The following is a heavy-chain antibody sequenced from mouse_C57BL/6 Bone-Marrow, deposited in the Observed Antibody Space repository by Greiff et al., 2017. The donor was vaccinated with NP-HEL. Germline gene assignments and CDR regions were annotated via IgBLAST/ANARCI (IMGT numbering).Heavy chain of an antibody. CDR2: IYPGSGST. CDR3: ARTYYGSSPLDY. J-gene: IGHJ2*01. Sequence: QVQLQQPGAELVKPGASVKMSCKASGYTFTSYWITWVKQRPGQGLEWIGDIYPGSGSTNYNEKFKSKATLTVDTSSSTAYMQLSSLTSEDSAVYYCARTYYGSSPLDYWGQGTTLTVSS. CDR1: GYTFTSYW. V-gene: IGHV1-55*01. D-gene: IGHD1-1*01.